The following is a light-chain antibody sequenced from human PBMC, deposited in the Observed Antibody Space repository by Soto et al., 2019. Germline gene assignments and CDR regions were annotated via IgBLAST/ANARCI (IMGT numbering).Light chain of an antibody. CDR2: EVT. Sequence: QSALTPVASVSGSPGQSITVSCFGTRSDIGSYNDVSWYQQYPGKAPKLMIFEVTKRPSGVSNRFSGSKSGSTASLTISGLQAEDEADYYCCSYAGSGTWMFGGGTKLTVL. V-gene: IGLV2-23*02. CDR1: RSDIGSYND. CDR3: CSYAGSGTWM. J-gene: IGLJ3*02.